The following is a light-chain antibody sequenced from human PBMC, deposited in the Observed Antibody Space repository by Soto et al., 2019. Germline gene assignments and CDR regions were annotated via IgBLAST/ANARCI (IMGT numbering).Light chain of an antibody. V-gene: IGKV1-5*01. CDR1: QSISSW. J-gene: IGKJ5*01. CDR3: QQYDDWPPTP. Sequence: DIQVTQSTSTLSASVGDRVTITCRASQSISSWLAWYQQKPGKAPKLLIYDASSLESGVPSRFSGSGSGTEFTLTVSSLQSDDSAVYYCQQYDDWPPTPFGQGTRLEI. CDR2: DAS.